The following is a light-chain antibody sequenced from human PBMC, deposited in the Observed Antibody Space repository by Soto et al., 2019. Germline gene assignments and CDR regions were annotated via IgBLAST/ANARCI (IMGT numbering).Light chain of an antibody. CDR1: GSDVGGYNY. V-gene: IGLV2-8*01. Sequence: QSALTQPPSASGSPGQSVTISCTGTGSDVGGYNYVSWYQHHPGKAPKLILYEVSTRPSGVPDRFSGSKSGNTASLTVSGLQAEDEADYYCSSYAGSNIYVVFGGGTQLTVL. CDR2: EVS. J-gene: IGLJ2*01. CDR3: SSYAGSNIYVV.